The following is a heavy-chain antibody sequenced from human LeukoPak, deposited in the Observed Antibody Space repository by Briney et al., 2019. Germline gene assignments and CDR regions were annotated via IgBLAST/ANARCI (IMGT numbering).Heavy chain of an antibody. CDR1: GYSFTGYY. V-gene: IGHV1-2*02. J-gene: IGHJ4*02. CDR2: INPNNGGT. D-gene: IGHD3-22*01. CDR3: ARHYFDTSGPSAY. Sequence: ASVKVSCKASGYSFTGYYIHWVRQAPGQGLEWMGWINPNNGGTDFAQKFQGRVTMTRDTSMSTAYMELSSLRSDDTAVYYCARHYFDTSGPSAYWGQGTLVTVSS.